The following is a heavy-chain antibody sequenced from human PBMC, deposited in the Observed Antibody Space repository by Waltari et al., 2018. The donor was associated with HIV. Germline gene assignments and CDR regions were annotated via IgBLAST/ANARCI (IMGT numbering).Heavy chain of an antibody. CDR2: VYPNGVT. J-gene: IGHJ4*02. D-gene: IGHD4-17*01. CDR3: ATLRTVTGTIDY. V-gene: IGHV4-39*01. Sequence: QLQLQESGPALVKPSDTLPLTCTVSTVYITQCYYWGCVRQSPGTGLEWIGTVYPNGVTHCTPSLENRVTMSVDTSKNQFSLTLTSVTAANTALYFCATLRTVTGTIDYWGQGILVTVSS. CDR1: TVYITQCYY.